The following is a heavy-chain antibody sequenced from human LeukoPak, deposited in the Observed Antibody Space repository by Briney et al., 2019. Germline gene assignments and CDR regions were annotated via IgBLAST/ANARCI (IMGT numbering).Heavy chain of an antibody. CDR2: IDPSDSYT. Sequence: GESLKISCKGSGYSFTSYWITWVRQMPGKGLEWMGRIDPSDSYTNYSPSFQGHVTTSADKSISTAYLQWSSLKASDIAIYYCARHENIFSTFDMWGQGTMVTVSS. V-gene: IGHV5-10-1*01. CDR1: GYSFTSYW. D-gene: IGHD3-9*01. CDR3: ARHENIFSTFDM. J-gene: IGHJ3*02.